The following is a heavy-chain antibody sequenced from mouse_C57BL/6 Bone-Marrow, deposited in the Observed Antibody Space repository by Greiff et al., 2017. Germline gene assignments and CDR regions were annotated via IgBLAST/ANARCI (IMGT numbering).Heavy chain of an antibody. V-gene: IGHV1-80*01. CDR2: IYPGDGDT. J-gene: IGHJ3*01. D-gene: IGHD2-2*01. CDR3: ARGGYDWFAY. CDR1: GYAFSSYW. Sequence: QVQLQQSGAELVKPGASVKISCKASGYAFSSYWLNWVKQRPGKGLEWIGQIYPGDGDTNYNGKFKGKATLTDDKSYSTAYMQLSSLTSEDSAVYFCARGGYDWFAYWGQGTLVTVSA.